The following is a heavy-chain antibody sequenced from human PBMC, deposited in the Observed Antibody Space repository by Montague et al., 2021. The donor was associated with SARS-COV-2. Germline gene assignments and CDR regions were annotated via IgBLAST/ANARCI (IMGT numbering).Heavy chain of an antibody. V-gene: IGHV4-38-2*02. Sequence: SETLSLTCTVSGYSISSGYYWGWIRQPPGKGLEWIGSIYHSGSTXXNPSLKSRVTISVDTSKNQFPLKLSSVTAADTAVYYCARDCYDYGSGSYQRWFDPWGQGTLVTVSS. CDR2: IYHSGST. CDR3: ARDCYDYGSGSYQRWFDP. CDR1: GYSISSGYY. J-gene: IGHJ5*02. D-gene: IGHD3-10*01.